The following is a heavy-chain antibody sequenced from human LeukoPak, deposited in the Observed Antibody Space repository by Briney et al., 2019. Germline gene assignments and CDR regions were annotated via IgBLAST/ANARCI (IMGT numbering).Heavy chain of an antibody. D-gene: IGHD3-22*01. CDR3: ARSITMIPEDY. J-gene: IGHJ4*02. CDR2: MKADGSET. CDR1: GFTLSSYS. Sequence: GGSLRLSCAASGFTLSSYSMSWVRQAPGKGLEWVAYMKADGSETDYVDSVRGRFTISRDSAKNSLLLQMNSLRAEDTAVYYCARSITMIPEDYWGQGTLVTVSS. V-gene: IGHV3-7*04.